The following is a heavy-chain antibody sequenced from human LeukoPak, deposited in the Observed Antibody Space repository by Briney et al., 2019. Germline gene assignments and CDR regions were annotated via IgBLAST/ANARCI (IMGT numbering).Heavy chain of an antibody. V-gene: IGHV3-30*18. CDR1: GFTFSSYG. CDR2: ISYDGSNK. D-gene: IGHD1-26*01. CDR3: AKDEDSGSYYRY. Sequence: PGGSLRLSCAASGFTFSSYGMHWVRQATGKGLEWVAVISYDGSNKYYADSVKGRFTISRDNSKNTLYLQMNSLRAEDTAVYYCAKDEDSGSYYRYWGQGTLVTVSS. J-gene: IGHJ4*02.